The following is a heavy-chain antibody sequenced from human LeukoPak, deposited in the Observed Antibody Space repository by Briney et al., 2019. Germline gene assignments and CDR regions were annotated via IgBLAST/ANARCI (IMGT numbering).Heavy chain of an antibody. CDR3: AREGGSSKVDY. V-gene: IGHV4-59*01. CDR2: IYYSGST. Sequence: PSETLSLTCTVSGGSISSYYWSWIRQPPGKGPEWIGYIYYSGSTNYNPSLKSRVTISVDTSKNQFSLKLSSVTAADTAVYYCAREGGSSKVDYWGQGTLVTVSS. J-gene: IGHJ4*02. CDR1: GGSISSYY. D-gene: IGHD6-6*01.